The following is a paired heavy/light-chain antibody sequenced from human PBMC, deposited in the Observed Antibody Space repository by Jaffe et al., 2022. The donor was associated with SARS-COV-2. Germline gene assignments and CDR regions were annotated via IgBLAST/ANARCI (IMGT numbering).Light chain of an antibody. CDR2: WAS. Sequence: DIVMTQSPDSLAVSLGERATINCKSSQSILYNSNKKNYLAWYQQKPGQPPKLLIYWASTRESGVPDRFSGSGSGTDFTLTISSLQAEDVAVYYCQQYYGTPPFTFGRGTKLDIK. V-gene: IGKV4-1*01. CDR3: QQYYGTPPFT. J-gene: IGKJ2*01. CDR1: QSILYNSNKKNY.
Heavy chain of an antibody. D-gene: IGHD3-16*01. Sequence: EVQLLESGGGLVHPGGSLRLSCAASGFTFSTYGMNWVRQAPGKGLEWVSGISGSADSTRYADNTRYADSVKGRFTISRDNSKNTLYLQMNSLRAEDTAVYFCAKDGLYLWGSYSDHWGLGTLVTVSS. CDR3: AKDGLYLWGSYSDH. CDR2: ISGSADST. V-gene: IGHV3-23*01. CDR1: GFTFSTYG. J-gene: IGHJ4*02.